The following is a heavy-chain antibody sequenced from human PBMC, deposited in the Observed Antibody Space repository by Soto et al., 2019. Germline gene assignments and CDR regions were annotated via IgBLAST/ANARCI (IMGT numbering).Heavy chain of an antibody. V-gene: IGHV1-2*02. CDR1: GYTFTGYY. D-gene: IGHD3-3*01. CDR3: ARYYDFWSGFDKPPRDYYYYYYGMDV. J-gene: IGHJ6*02. Sequence: ASVKVSCKASGYTFTGYYIHWVRQAPGQGLEWMGWINPNSGGTNYAQKFQGRVTMTRDTSISTAYMELSRLRSDDTAVYYCARYYDFWSGFDKPPRDYYYYYYGMDVWGQGTTVTVSS. CDR2: INPNSGGT.